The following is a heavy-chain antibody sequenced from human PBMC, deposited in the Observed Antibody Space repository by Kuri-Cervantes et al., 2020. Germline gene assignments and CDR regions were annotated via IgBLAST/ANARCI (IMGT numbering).Heavy chain of an antibody. J-gene: IGHJ4*02. CDR1: GYTFTSYG. CDR2: ISTFTGDA. V-gene: IGHV1-18*01. D-gene: IGHD3-3*01. CDR3: ARDRGFGDENDY. Sequence: ASVKVSCKASGYTFTSYGVTWVRQAPGQGLEWMGWISTFTGDAAYAQNFQGRVTMTTDRSTSTAYMELRSLRSDDTAVYYCARDRGFGDENDYWGQGTLVTVSS.